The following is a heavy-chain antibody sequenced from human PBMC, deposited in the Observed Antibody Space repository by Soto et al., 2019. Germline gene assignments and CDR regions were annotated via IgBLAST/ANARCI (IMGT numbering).Heavy chain of an antibody. D-gene: IGHD6-19*01. CDR3: ARVHVMAVAGSTLDY. CDR1: GYSLRSGSY. Sequence: SETLSLTCTVSGYSLRSGSYWAWIRQPPGKGPEWIASIYHGGTTFYNPSLKSRITISVDTSNNQFSLKLTSVTAADTAVYYCARVHVMAVAGSTLDYWGPGTLATLS. V-gene: IGHV4-38-2*02. J-gene: IGHJ4*01. CDR2: IYHGGTT.